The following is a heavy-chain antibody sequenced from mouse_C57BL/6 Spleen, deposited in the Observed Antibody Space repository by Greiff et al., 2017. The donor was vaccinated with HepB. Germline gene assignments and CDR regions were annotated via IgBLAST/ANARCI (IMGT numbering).Heavy chain of an antibody. CDR1: GYAFSSSW. J-gene: IGHJ4*01. V-gene: IGHV1-82*01. CDR2: IYPGDGDT. CDR3: AREGGLTGVYYYAMDY. Sequence: QVQLQQSGPELVKPGASVKISCKASGYAFSSSWMNWVKQRPGKGLEWIGRIYPGDGDTNYNGKFKGKATLTADKSSSTAYMQLSSLTSEDSAVYFCAREGGLTGVYYYAMDYWGQGTSVTVSS. D-gene: IGHD4-1*01.